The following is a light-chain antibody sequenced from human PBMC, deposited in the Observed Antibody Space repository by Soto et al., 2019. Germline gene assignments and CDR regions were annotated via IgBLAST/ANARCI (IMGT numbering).Light chain of an antibody. J-gene: IGLJ1*01. CDR2: DLT. V-gene: IGLV2-14*03. CDR1: GSDIGAYNY. Sequence: QSALTQPASVSGSLGQSITISCTGTGSDIGAYNYVTWYQHPPGKAPKLIIYDLTNRPSGVSDRFSGSKSGNTASLTISGLQADDEADYFSNSFTTSDTDVFGTGTKLTVL. CDR3: NSFTTSDTDV.